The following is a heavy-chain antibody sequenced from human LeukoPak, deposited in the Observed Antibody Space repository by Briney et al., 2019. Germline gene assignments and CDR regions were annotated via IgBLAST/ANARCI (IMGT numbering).Heavy chain of an antibody. CDR1: GGSFSGYY. CDR3: ARGQVGLRYFDWSYYFDY. D-gene: IGHD3-9*01. CDR2: INHSGST. V-gene: IGHV4-34*01. J-gene: IGHJ4*02. Sequence: SETLSLTCAVYGGSFSGYYWSWIRQPPGKGLEWIGEINHSGSTNYNPSLKSRVTISVDTSKNQFSLKLSSVTAADTAVYYCARGQVGLRYFDWSYYFDYWGQGTLVTVSS.